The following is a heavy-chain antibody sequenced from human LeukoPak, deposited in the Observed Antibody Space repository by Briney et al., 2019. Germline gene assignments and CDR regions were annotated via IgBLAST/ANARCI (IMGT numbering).Heavy chain of an antibody. Sequence: ASVKVSCKASGYTFTGYYMHWVRQAPGQGLEWMGWINPNSGGTNYAQKFQGRVTMTRDTSISTAYMELSRLRSDDTAVYYCAKSSGWYAHGNSFDYWGQGTLVTVSS. V-gene: IGHV1-2*02. CDR1: GYTFTGYY. J-gene: IGHJ4*02. D-gene: IGHD6-19*01. CDR3: AKSSGWYAHGNSFDY. CDR2: INPNSGGT.